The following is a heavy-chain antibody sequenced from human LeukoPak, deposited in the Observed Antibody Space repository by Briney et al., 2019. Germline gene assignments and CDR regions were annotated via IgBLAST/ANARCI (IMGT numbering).Heavy chain of an antibody. J-gene: IGHJ4*02. CDR2: ISGSGGST. D-gene: IGHD5-24*01. V-gene: IGHV3-23*01. CDR3: AKSRDGYSYFDS. CDR1: GFTFSSYA. Sequence: PGGSLRLSWAVAGFTFSSYAMSWVRQAPGKGLEWVSAISGSGGSTYYADSVKGRFTISGDNSKNTLYLQMNSLRAEDTAVYYCAKSRDGYSYFDSWGQGTLVTVSS.